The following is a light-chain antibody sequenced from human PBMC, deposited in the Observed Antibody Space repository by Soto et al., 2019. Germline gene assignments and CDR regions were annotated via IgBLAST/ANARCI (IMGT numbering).Light chain of an antibody. V-gene: IGKV1-5*03. CDR3: QHYNSYSEA. J-gene: IGKJ1*01. CDR2: KAS. CDR1: QTISSW. Sequence: DIQMTQSPSTLSASVGDRVTITCRASQTISSWLAWYQQKPGKAPNLLIYKASTLKSGVPSRFSGSGSGTELTITISSLQPDDFETYYGQHYNSYSEAFGQGTKVDIK.